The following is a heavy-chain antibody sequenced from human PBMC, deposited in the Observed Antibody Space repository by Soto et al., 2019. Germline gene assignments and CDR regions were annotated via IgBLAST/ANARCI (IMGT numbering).Heavy chain of an antibody. D-gene: IGHD3-22*01. CDR3: AKVLYYDSSGPMDV. V-gene: IGHV3-23*01. J-gene: IGHJ6*02. Sequence: PGGSLRLSCAASGFTFSSYAMSWVRQAPGKGLEWVSAISGSGGSTYYADSVKGRFTISRDNSKNTLYLQMNSLRAEDTAVYYCAKVLYYDSSGPMDVSGPATTVTVSS. CDR1: GFTFSSYA. CDR2: ISGSGGST.